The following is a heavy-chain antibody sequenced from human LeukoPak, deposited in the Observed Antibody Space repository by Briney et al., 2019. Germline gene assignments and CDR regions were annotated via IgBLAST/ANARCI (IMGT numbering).Heavy chain of an antibody. CDR3: AKGGVNTGDATGYYMDV. D-gene: IGHD7-27*01. Sequence: PGGSLRLSCTASGFTFSSYGMYWVRQAPGKGLEWAAFIRYDGNNKYYADSVKGRFTISRDNSKNTLYLQMNSLRAEDTAVYYCAKGGVNTGDATGYYMDVWGKGTTVTVSS. J-gene: IGHJ6*03. CDR2: IRYDGNNK. V-gene: IGHV3-30*02. CDR1: GFTFSSYG.